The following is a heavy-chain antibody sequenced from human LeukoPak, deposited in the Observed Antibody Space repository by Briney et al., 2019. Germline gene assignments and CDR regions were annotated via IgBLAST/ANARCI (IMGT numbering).Heavy chain of an antibody. CDR1: GGTFSSYA. D-gene: IGHD3-22*01. CDR2: IIPTFGTA. Sequence: ASVKVSCKASGGTFSSYAISWVRQAPGQGLEWMGGIIPTFGTANYAQKFQGRVTITADESTSTAYMELSSLRSEDTAVYYCARVWRGDYYDSSGYYFPSYFQHWGQGTLVTVSS. CDR3: ARVWRGDYYDSSGYYFPSYFQH. J-gene: IGHJ1*01. V-gene: IGHV1-69*01.